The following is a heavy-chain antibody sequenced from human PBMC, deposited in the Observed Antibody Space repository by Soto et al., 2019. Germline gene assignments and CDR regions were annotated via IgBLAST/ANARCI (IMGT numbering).Heavy chain of an antibody. D-gene: IGHD3-10*01. V-gene: IGHV3-53*04. CDR2: IYSGGSA. CDR3: ARVDYYGSGPANAFDI. Sequence: GGSLRLSCAASGFTVSSNYMSWVRQAPGKRLEWVSVIYSGGSAYCADSVKGRFTISRHNSKNTLYLQMNSLRAEDTAVYYCARVDYYGSGPANAFDIWGQGTMVTVSS. CDR1: GFTVSSNY. J-gene: IGHJ3*02.